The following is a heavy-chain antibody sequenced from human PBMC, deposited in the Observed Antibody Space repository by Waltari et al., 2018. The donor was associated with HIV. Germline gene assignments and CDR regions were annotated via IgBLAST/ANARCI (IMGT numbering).Heavy chain of an antibody. J-gene: IGHJ4*02. CDR1: GFTFISYW. V-gene: IGHV3-74*01. CDR2: INTDGSST. Sequence: EVQLVESGGGLVQPGGSLRLSCAASGFTFISYWMHWLRQAPGKGLVWVSRINTDGSSTNYADSVKGRFTISRDNAKNTLYLQMNGLRAEDTAVYYCARDLYSRNGDDYWGQGTLVTVSS. D-gene: IGHD6-13*01. CDR3: ARDLYSRNGDDY.